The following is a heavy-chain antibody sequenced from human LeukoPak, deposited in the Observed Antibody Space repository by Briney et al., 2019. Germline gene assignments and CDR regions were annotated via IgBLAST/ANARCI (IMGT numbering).Heavy chain of an antibody. Sequence: ASVKVSLKSTGGTFSSHSISWVWHGPGQGLEWMGRIIPILDVANYAQKFQGRVTITADKSTSTVYMELSSLRSEDTAVYYCARLTPRFDPWGQGTLVTVSS. V-gene: IGHV1-69*02. J-gene: IGHJ5*02. CDR3: ARLTPRFDP. CDR1: GGTFSSHS. CDR2: IIPILDVA. D-gene: IGHD4-23*01.